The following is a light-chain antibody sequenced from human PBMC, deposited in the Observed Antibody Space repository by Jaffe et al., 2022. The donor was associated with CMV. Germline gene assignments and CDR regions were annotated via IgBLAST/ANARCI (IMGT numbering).Light chain of an antibody. Sequence: DIVMTQSPDSLPVSLGERATINCKSSQSILLSSNSKNYLAWYQQKPGQPPRLLIYWASTRESGVPDRFSGSGSGTDFTLTISSLQAEDVAIYYCQQYYTSPYSFGQGTKLEIK. CDR1: QSILLSSNSKNY. CDR3: QQYYTSPYS. J-gene: IGKJ2*01. V-gene: IGKV4-1*01. CDR2: WAS.